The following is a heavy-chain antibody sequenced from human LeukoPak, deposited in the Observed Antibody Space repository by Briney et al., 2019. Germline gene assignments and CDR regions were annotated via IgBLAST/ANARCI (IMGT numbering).Heavy chain of an antibody. V-gene: IGHV4-59*01. Sequence: SETLSLTCTVSGGSISSYYWSWIRQPPGKGLEWVGYIYYSGSTNYNPSLKSRVTISVDTSKNQFSLKLSSVTAADTAVYYCARLTYYYDSSGYAPWGQGTLVTVSS. D-gene: IGHD3-22*01. CDR1: GGSISSYY. CDR3: ARLTYYYDSSGYAP. J-gene: IGHJ5*02. CDR2: IYYSGST.